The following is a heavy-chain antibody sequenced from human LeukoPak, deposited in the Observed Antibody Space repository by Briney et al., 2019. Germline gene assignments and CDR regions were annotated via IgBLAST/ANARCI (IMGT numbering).Heavy chain of an antibody. V-gene: IGHV3-33*01. Sequence: QSGGSLRLSCVGSGFTFSIYGFHWVRQAPGKGLEWVATIWFDRRDQYYADSVKGRFTIYKDDSKNTVHLQMSSLRVDDTAVYYCARDFWEGSAKYFDSWGQGTLVTVSS. J-gene: IGHJ4*02. CDR3: ARDFWEGSAKYFDS. CDR1: GFTFSIYG. CDR2: IWFDRRDQ. D-gene: IGHD3-10*01.